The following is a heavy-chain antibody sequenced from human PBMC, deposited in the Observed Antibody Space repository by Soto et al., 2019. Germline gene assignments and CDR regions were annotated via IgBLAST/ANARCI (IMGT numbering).Heavy chain of an antibody. Sequence: EVQLVESGGGLIQPGGSLRLSCAASGFTVSSHYMSWVRQAPGKGLEWVSVIYTGSNTYYADSVKGRFTISRDNSKNMLYLQMNNLGAADTAVYYCARSVPMVRGVPVYYYDGMDVWGQGTTVTVSS. J-gene: IGHJ6*02. CDR2: IYTGSNT. CDR1: GFTVSSHY. D-gene: IGHD3-10*01. V-gene: IGHV3-53*01. CDR3: ARSVPMVRGVPVYYYDGMDV.